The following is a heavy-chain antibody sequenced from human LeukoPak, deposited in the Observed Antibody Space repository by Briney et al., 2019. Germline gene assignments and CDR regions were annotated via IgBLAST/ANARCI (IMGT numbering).Heavy chain of an antibody. V-gene: IGHV1-2*02. D-gene: IGHD6-6*01. CDR2: INPNSGGT. Sequence: ASVKVSCKASGYTFTGNDMHWVRQAPGQGLEWMGWINPNSGGTNYAQKFQGRVTMTRDTSISTSYMELSRLRSDDTAVYYCAIPSRSFPSPFDYWGQGTLVTVSS. CDR1: GYTFTGND. CDR3: AIPSRSFPSPFDY. J-gene: IGHJ4*02.